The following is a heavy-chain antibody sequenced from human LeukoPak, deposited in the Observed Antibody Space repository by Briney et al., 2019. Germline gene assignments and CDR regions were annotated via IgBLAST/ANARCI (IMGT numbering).Heavy chain of an antibody. CDR3: AKRSGQTWGYFDY. CDR2: ISWNSDNI. V-gene: IGHV3-9*01. J-gene: IGHJ4*02. CDR1: GFTFSDYY. Sequence: GGSLRLSCAASGFTFSDYYMSWIRQAPGKGLEWVSSISWNSDNIAYADSVKGRFTISRDNAKHSLYLQMNGLRADDTALYYCAKRSGQTWGYFDYWGQGTLVTVSS. D-gene: IGHD6-19*01.